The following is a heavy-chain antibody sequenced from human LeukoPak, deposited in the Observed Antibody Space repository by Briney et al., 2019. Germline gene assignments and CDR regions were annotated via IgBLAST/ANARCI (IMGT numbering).Heavy chain of an antibody. J-gene: IGHJ4*02. V-gene: IGHV3-66*01. CDR2: IFSGGSR. Sequence: GGSLRLSCGASGFVVSTHYMTWVRQAPGKGLEWVAFIFSGGSRYYADSVKGRFSLSRDNSKNTLNLQMNSLRAEDTAVYYCARAKDYGDHEFAYWGQGTLVTVSS. CDR1: GFVVSTHY. D-gene: IGHD4-17*01. CDR3: ARAKDYGDHEFAY.